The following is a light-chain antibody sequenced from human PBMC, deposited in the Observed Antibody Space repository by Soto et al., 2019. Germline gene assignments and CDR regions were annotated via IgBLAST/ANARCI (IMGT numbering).Light chain of an antibody. Sequence: DIVLTQSPATLSLSPGERATLSCRASQSVSTYLAWYQQKPGQAPRLLIYGASTRATGIPARFSGSGSGTEFTLIISSLQSEDFAVYYCQQYNNWPLAFGQGTRLEIK. V-gene: IGKV3-15*01. CDR1: QSVSTY. CDR2: GAS. J-gene: IGKJ5*01. CDR3: QQYNNWPLA.